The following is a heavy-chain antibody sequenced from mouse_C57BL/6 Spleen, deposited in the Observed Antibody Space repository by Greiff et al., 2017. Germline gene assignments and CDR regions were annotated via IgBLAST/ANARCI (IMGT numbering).Heavy chain of an antibody. V-gene: IGHV1-81*01. J-gene: IGHJ2*01. D-gene: IGHD1-2*01. CDR2: IYPRSGNT. CDR3: ARAHYDGGRGDY. Sequence: QVHVKQSGAELARPGASVKLSCKASGYTFTSYGISWVKQRTGQGLEWIGEIYPRSGNTYYNEKFKGKATLTADKSSSTAYMERRSLTSEDSAVYFCARAHYDGGRGDYWGQGTTLTVSS. CDR1: GYTFTSYG.